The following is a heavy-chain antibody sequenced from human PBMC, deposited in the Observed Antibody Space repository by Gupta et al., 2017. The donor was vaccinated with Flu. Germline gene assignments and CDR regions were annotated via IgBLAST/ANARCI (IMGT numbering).Heavy chain of an antibody. CDR2: VRSKADGGTS. D-gene: IGHD3-10*01. Sequence: VEWVGFVRSKADGGTSEYAASGRARFTNSRDDSKCIDYMQMDSLKSEDTAVYYCTRGVYYCGSGDFNYMDVWGKGTTVTVSS. J-gene: IGHJ6*03. CDR3: TRGVYYCGSGDFNYMDV. V-gene: IGHV3-49*02.